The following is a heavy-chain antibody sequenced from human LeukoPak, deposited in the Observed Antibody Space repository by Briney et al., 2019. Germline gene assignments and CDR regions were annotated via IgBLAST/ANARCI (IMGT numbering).Heavy chain of an antibody. V-gene: IGHV4-59*08. Sequence: ETRSLTCTVSGGSISGYYWSWIRQPPGKGLEWIGYIYNSRTTNYNPSLKSRVTISVDTSKNQFSLNLSSVTAADTAVYYCARLGGLPGYYFDYWGQGTLVTVSS. CDR3: ARLGGLPGYYFDY. CDR2: IYNSRTT. D-gene: IGHD3-10*01. CDR1: GGSISGYY. J-gene: IGHJ4*03.